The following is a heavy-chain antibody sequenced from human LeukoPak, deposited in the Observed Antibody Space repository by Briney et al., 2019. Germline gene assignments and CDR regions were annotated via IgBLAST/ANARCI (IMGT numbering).Heavy chain of an antibody. Sequence: GASVKVSCKTSGYTFTIHHIQWVRQAPGQGLEWMGWINTNSGGTIYSQKFQGRITMTRDPSITTAYMELSGLRSDDTAVYYCARDYSTSSWDNWGQGTLVTVSS. J-gene: IGHJ4*02. CDR1: GYTFTIHH. CDR3: ARDYSTSSWDN. CDR2: INTNSGGT. D-gene: IGHD6-13*01. V-gene: IGHV1-2*02.